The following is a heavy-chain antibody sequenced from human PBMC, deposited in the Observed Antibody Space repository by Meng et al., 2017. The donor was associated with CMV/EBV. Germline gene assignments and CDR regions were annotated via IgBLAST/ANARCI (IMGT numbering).Heavy chain of an antibody. J-gene: IGHJ5*02. V-gene: IGHV4-34*01. CDR1: GGSFSGYY. CDR2: INHSGST. Sequence: LTCAVYGGSFSGYYWSWIRQPPGKGLEWIGEINHSGSTNYNPPLKSRVTISVDTSKNQFSLKLSSVTAADTAVYYCARGRQRKFDPWGQGTLVTVSS. D-gene: IGHD2-2*01. CDR3: ARGRQRKFDP.